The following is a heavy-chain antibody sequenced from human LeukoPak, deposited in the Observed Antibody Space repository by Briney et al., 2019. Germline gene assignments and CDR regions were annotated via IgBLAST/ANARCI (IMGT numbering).Heavy chain of an antibody. CDR2: ISSSSSTI. CDR3: ARDRYDYVWGSYRYIPYFDY. V-gene: IGHV3-48*01. Sequence: GGSLRLSCAASGFTLSSYSMNWVRQAPGKGLEWVSYISSSSSTIYYADSVKGRFTISRDNAKNSLYLQMNSLRAEDTAVYYCARDRYDYVWGSYRYIPYFDYWGQGTLVTVSS. D-gene: IGHD3-16*02. CDR1: GFTLSSYS. J-gene: IGHJ4*02.